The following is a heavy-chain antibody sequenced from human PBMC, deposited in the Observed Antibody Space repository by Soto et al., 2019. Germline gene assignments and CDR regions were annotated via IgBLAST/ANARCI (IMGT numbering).Heavy chain of an antibody. CDR1: TYTFTNYD. CDR2: MNPTNGNT. Sequence: QVQLVQSGAEVKKPGASVKVSCKASTYTFTNYDINWFRQATGQGLEWMGWMNPTNGNTGYAQNFQGRVTMTRSTSITPAYMELSSLRSEDAGVYYWARGPRNGGVDYWGQGTLVTVSS. CDR3: ARGPRNGGVDY. V-gene: IGHV1-8*01. D-gene: IGHD3-16*01. J-gene: IGHJ4*02.